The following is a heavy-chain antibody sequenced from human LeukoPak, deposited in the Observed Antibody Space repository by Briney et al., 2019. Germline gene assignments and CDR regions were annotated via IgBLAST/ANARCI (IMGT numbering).Heavy chain of an antibody. V-gene: IGHV4-39*07. Sequence: SETLSLTCTVSGGSISSSSYYWGWIRQPPGKGLEWIGSIYYSGSTYYNPSLKSRVTTSVDTPKNQFSLKLSSVTAADTAVYYCARVSARGRNYFDYWGQGTLVTVSS. CDR2: IYYSGST. CDR1: GGSISSSSYY. D-gene: IGHD1-26*01. CDR3: ARVSARGRNYFDY. J-gene: IGHJ4*02.